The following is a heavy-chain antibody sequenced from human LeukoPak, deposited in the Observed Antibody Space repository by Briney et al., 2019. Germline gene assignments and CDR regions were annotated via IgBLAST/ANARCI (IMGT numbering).Heavy chain of an antibody. CDR1: GGTFSSYA. CDR2: IIPIFGTA. D-gene: IGHD1-1*01. CDR3: AREQGTSGHYYYYMDV. Sequence: SVKVSCKASGGTFSSYAISWVRQAPGQGLEWMGGIIPIFGTANYAQKFQGRVTITTDESTSTAYMELSSLRSEETAVYYCAREQGTSGHYYYYMDVWGKGTTVTVSS. V-gene: IGHV1-69*05. J-gene: IGHJ6*03.